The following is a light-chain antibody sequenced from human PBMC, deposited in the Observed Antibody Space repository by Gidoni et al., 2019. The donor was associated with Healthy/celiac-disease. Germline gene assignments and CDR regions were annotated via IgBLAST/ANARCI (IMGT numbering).Light chain of an antibody. CDR1: HDISNY. CDR3: QQYENLPYT. CDR2: DAS. Sequence: DIQMTRSTSTLSASVGDRVTITCQPSHDISNYLNCYQQKPGKAHKLLIYDASNLETGVPSMCSGSGSGTDFTIIISSVQPEDSVTYYCQQYENLPYTFXGXTKVEIK. J-gene: IGKJ4*01. V-gene: IGKV1-33*01.